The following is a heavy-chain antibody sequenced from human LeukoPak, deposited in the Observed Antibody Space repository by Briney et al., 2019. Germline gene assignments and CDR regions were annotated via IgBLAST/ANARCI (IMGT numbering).Heavy chain of an antibody. J-gene: IGHJ4*02. CDR1: GGSISSYY. CDR2: IYYSGST. V-gene: IGHV4-59*01. CDR3: ARGREYYDILTGTDLFYFDY. D-gene: IGHD3-9*01. Sequence: PSETLSLTCTVSGGSISSYYWIWIRQPPGKGLEWIGYIYYSGSTNYNPSLKSRVTISVDTSKNQFSLKLSSVTAADTAVYYCARGREYYDILTGTDLFYFDYWGQGTLVTVSS.